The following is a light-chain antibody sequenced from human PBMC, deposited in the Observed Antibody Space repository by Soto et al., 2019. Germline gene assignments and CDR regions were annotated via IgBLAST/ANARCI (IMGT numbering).Light chain of an antibody. CDR3: RQYGSSPRT. CDR1: QRVGSNY. CDR2: GGS. Sequence: EIGLTQTPGTLSLPPGERATLSCRASQRVGSNYLAWYQQKPGQAPRLLSYGGSRSAPAILDRLIGSRSGTDLNIPISSMEQEDFAVYYCRQYGSSPRTFGQGTKVDI. V-gene: IGKV3-20*01. J-gene: IGKJ1*01.